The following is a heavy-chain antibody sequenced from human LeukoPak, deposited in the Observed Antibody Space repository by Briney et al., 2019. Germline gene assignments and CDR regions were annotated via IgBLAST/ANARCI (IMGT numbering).Heavy chain of an antibody. V-gene: IGHV3-9*03. CDR2: ISWNSGSI. J-gene: IGHJ3*02. D-gene: IGHD4-11*01. CDR3: AKDADATDGAFDI. Sequence: GGSLRLSCAASGFTFSSYAMSWVRQAPGKGLEWVSGISWNSGSIGYADSVKGRFTISRGNAKNSLYLQMNSLRAEDMALYYCAKDADATDGAFDIWGQGTMVTVSS. CDR1: GFTFSSYA.